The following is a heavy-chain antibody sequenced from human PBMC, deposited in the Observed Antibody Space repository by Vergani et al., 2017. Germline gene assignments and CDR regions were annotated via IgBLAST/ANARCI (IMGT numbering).Heavy chain of an antibody. D-gene: IGHD3-3*01. CDR1: GGSFSDCY. V-gene: IGHV4-34*01. CDR2: INHSGST. Sequence: QVQLQQWGAGLLKPSETLSLTCAVYGGSFSDCYWSWIRQPPGKGLEWIAEINHSGSTNYNPSLKSRVTISVDTSKNQFSLKLSSVTAADTAVYYCARGRLMVFGVVIYYYYMDVWGKGTTVTVSS. CDR3: ARGRLMVFGVVIYYYYMDV. J-gene: IGHJ6*03.